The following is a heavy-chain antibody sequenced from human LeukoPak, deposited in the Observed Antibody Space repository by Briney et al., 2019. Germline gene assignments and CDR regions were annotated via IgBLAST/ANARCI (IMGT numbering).Heavy chain of an antibody. V-gene: IGHV7-4-1*02. Sequence: ASVKVSCKASGYTFTNYAMYWVRQAPGQGLEWMGWINTDSGNPTYAQGFTGRFVFSLDSSVSTAYLQISNLMPQDSAKYYCAREILRFDIWGQGTAVTVSS. CDR2: INTDSGNP. J-gene: IGHJ3*02. CDR3: AREILRFDI. CDR1: GYTFTNYA.